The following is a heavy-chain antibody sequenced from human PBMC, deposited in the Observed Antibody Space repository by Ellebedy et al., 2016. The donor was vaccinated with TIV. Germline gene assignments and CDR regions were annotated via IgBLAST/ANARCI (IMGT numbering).Heavy chain of an antibody. CDR3: ARRYGSGSLIFTYYFMDV. V-gene: IGHV3-30*04. J-gene: IGHJ6*03. D-gene: IGHD3-10*01. CDR2: ISHDGINS. CDR1: GFTFSNYA. Sequence: GGSLRLSCVASGFTFSNYAFHWVRQAPGKGLEWLAVISHDGINSYFADSAKGRVTISRDNSKNTLYLQLNSLRADDTAVYYCARRYGSGSLIFTYYFMDVWGKGTTVAVSS.